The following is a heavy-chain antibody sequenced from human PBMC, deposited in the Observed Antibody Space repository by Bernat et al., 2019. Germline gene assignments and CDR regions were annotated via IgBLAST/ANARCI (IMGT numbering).Heavy chain of an antibody. V-gene: IGHV3-48*02. J-gene: IGHJ4*02. CDR2: ISYSSKIM. CDR3: VRDKDWAFDY. Sequence: EVQLLESGGGLVQPGGSLRLSCAASGFTFSTYSMNWVRQAPGKGLEWVSHISYSSKIMSSADSVKGRFTISRDNAKNSLYLQMNSLRDENTAVYYCVRDKDWAFDYWGQGALVTVSS. CDR1: GFTFSTYS. D-gene: IGHD3-9*01.